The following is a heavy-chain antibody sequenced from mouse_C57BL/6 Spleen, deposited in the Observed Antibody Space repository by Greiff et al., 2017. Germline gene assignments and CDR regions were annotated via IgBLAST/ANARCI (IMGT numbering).Heavy chain of an antibody. CDR2: IDPSDSYT. V-gene: IGHV1-69*01. J-gene: IGHJ2*01. Sequence: QVHVKQPGAELVMPGASVKLSCKASGYTFTSYWMHWVKQRPGQGLEWIGEIDPSDSYTNYNQKLKGKSTWTVDKSSSAAYMQLSSLTSEDSAVYYCARRLTVVATDYCDYWGQGTTLTVSS. CDR1: GYTFTSYW. D-gene: IGHD1-1*01. CDR3: ARRLTVVATDYCDY.